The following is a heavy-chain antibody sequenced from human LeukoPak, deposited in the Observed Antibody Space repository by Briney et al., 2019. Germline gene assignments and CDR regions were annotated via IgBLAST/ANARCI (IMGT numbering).Heavy chain of an antibody. D-gene: IGHD3-10*01. V-gene: IGHV4-34*01. CDR2: INHSGSN. CDR3: ARGHYGSGNTYAFDI. Sequence: SETLSLTCAVYGGSFSGYYWSWIRQPPGKGLEWIGEINHSGSNNYNPSLKSRVTISVDTSKNQFSLKLSSVTAADTAVYYCARGHYGSGNTYAFDIWGQGTMVTVSS. J-gene: IGHJ3*02. CDR1: GGSFSGYY.